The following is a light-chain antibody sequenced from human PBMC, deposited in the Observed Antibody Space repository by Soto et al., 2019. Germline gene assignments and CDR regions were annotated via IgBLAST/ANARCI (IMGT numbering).Light chain of an antibody. CDR3: QQRSNWPVT. CDR2: DAS. V-gene: IGKV3-11*01. CDR1: QSVSSY. Sequence: EIVLTQSPATLSLSPGERATLSCRASQSVSSYLAWYQQKPCQAPRLLIYDASSRATGIPARFSGSGSGTEFTLTISSLEPEDFAVYYCQQRSNWPVTFGQGTRVDIK. J-gene: IGKJ1*01.